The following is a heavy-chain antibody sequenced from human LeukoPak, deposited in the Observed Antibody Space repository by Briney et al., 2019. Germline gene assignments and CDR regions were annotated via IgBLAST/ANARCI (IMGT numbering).Heavy chain of an antibody. D-gene: IGHD6-13*01. CDR3: ARQQLSQLYYFDN. V-gene: IGHV4-59*01. J-gene: IGHJ4*02. CDR2: IYYSGST. CDR1: GGSISSYY. Sequence: SETLSLTCTVSGGSISSYYWSWIRQPPGKGLEWIGYIYYSGSTNYNPSLKSRVTTPVDTSKNQFSLKLSSVTAADTAVYYCARQQLSQLYYFDNWGQGTLVTVSS.